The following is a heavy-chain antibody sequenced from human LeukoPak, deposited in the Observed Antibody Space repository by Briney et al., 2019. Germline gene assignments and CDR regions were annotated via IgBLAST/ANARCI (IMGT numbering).Heavy chain of an antibody. D-gene: IGHD3-9*01. J-gene: IGHJ6*02. V-gene: IGHV3-30*02. CDR2: IKYDGSNK. Sequence: GGSLRLSCAASGFTFSSYGMHWVRQAPGKGLEWVAFIKYDGSNKNYADSVKGRFTISRDNSKNTLYLEMNSLRVEDTAVYYCAREANPNLLRYFDWSPRGMDVWGQGTTVTVSS. CDR1: GFTFSSYG. CDR3: AREANPNLLRYFDWSPRGMDV.